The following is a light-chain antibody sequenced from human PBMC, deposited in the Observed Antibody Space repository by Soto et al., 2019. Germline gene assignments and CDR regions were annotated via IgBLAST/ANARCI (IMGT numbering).Light chain of an antibody. J-gene: IGKJ2*01. CDR2: AAS. Sequence: DILMTQSPSSLSASVGGRVTITCRASQTISTYLNWYQQTPGRAPALLISAASTLQSGVPSRFSGSGSGTEFTLTISSLQPQDFATYYCQQSFTSPHTFGQGTKLEIK. CDR1: QTISTY. CDR3: QQSFTSPHT. V-gene: IGKV1-39*01.